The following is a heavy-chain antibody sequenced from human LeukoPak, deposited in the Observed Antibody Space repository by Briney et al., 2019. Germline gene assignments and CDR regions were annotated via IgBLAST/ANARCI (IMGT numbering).Heavy chain of an antibody. CDR1: GFTFSDHY. CDR2: ISTSGSTT. J-gene: IGHJ4*02. CDR3: AKRSEVTYYYGSGHPFDY. Sequence: GGSLRLSCAASGFTFSDHYMSWIRQAPGKGLEWVSYISTSGSTTSYADSVKGRFTISRDNAKNSLYLQMDSLRGEDTAVYYCAKRSEVTYYYGSGHPFDYWGQGTLVTVSS. D-gene: IGHD3-10*01. V-gene: IGHV3-11*04.